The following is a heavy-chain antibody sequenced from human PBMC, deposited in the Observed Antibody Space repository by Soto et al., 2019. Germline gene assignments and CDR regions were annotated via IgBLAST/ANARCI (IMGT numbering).Heavy chain of an antibody. J-gene: IGHJ4*02. CDR2: IYYSGST. V-gene: IGHV4-30-4*01. CDR3: ARARGARYFDY. Sequence: SETLSLTCTVSGGSISSGDYYWSWIRQPPGKGLEWIGYIYYSGSTYYNPSLKSRVTISVDTSKNQFSLKLSSVTAADPAVYYCARARGARYFDYWGQGTLVTVSS. CDR1: GGSISSGDYY. D-gene: IGHD2-15*01.